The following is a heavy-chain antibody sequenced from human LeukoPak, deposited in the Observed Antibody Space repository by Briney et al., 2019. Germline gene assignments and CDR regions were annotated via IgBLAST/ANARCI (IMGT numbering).Heavy chain of an antibody. J-gene: IGHJ4*02. D-gene: IGHD5-18*01. CDR1: GFTFSSYG. Sequence: GGSLRLSCAASGFTFSSYGMHWVRQAPGKGLEWVAVISYDGSNKSYADSVKGRFTISRDNSKNTLYLQMNSLRAEDTAVYYCAKDAYSYGSFDYWGQGTLVTVSS. V-gene: IGHV3-30*18. CDR3: AKDAYSYGSFDY. CDR2: ISYDGSNK.